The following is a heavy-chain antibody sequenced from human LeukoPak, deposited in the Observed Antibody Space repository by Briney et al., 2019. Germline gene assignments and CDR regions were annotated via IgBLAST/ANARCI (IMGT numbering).Heavy chain of an antibody. Sequence: ASVKVSCKASGGTFSSYAISWVRQAPGQGLECIGRIIPIFGTANYAQKFQGRVTITTDESTSTAYMELSSLRSEDTAVYYCARESSGWYGEGDWGQGTLVTVSS. J-gene: IGHJ1*01. CDR2: IIPIFGTA. D-gene: IGHD6-19*01. CDR3: ARESSGWYGEGD. V-gene: IGHV1-69*05. CDR1: GGTFSSYA.